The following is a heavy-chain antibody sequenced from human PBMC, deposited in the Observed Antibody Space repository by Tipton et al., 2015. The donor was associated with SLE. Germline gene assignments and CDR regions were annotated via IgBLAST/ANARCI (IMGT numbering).Heavy chain of an antibody. Sequence: TLSLTCTVSGGSISSGNYYWSWMRQPAGKGLEWIGHIYTSGSTNYNPSLKSRVTMSVDTSKSQFSLKLVSVTAADTAVYYCAVNVVVKVQVDYWGPGALVTVSS. V-gene: IGHV4-61*09. CDR1: GGSISSGNYY. D-gene: IGHD2-21*01. CDR3: AVNVVVKVQVDY. CDR2: IYTSGST. J-gene: IGHJ4*02.